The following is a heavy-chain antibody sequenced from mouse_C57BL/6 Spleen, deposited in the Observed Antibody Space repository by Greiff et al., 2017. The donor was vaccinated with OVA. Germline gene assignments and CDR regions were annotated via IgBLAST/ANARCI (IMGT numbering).Heavy chain of an antibody. CDR3: ASTVVGRGYFDV. V-gene: IGHV1-52*01. CDR1: GYTFTSYW. CDR2: IDPSDSET. D-gene: IGHD1-1*01. Sequence: QVQLQQPGAELVRPGSSVKLSCKASGYTFTSYWMHWVKQRPIQGLEWIGNIDPSDSETHYNQKFKDKATLTVDKSSSTAYMQLISLTSEDSAVYYCASTVVGRGYFDVWGTGTTVTVSS. J-gene: IGHJ1*03.